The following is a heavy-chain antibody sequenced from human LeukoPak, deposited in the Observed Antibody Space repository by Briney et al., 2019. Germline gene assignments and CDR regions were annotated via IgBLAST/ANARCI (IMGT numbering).Heavy chain of an antibody. J-gene: IGHJ4*02. D-gene: IGHD3-10*01. Sequence: GGSHRLSCAASGFSFSDAWMSWVRQIPGKGLEWVGRIESKTDGGTTDYAAPVKGRFTISRDDSTNTLYLQMNSLKSEHTAVYYCTTYGSGRKFDYWGQGILVTVSS. CDR2: IESKTDGGTT. CDR1: GFSFSDAW. CDR3: TTYGSGRKFDY. V-gene: IGHV3-15*04.